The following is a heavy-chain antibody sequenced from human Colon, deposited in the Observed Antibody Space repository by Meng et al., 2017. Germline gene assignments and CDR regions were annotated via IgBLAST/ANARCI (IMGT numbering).Heavy chain of an antibody. Sequence: GGSWRPSCSAAGFSLTDYAMHWVRQAPGKAPEWVAVIAFDGSKKEYGDSVKGRFTISRDDSKNTVYLQMNSLRHEDTAVYYCARTEDYYYGSGSYPPHFDYWGQGSLVTVSS. CDR2: IAFDGSKK. CDR3: ARTEDYYYGSGSYPPHFDY. J-gene: IGHJ4*02. D-gene: IGHD3-10*01. CDR1: GFSLTDYA. V-gene: IGHV3-30*01.